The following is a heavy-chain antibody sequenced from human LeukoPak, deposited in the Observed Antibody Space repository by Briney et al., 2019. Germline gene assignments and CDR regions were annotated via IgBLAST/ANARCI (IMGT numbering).Heavy chain of an antibody. V-gene: IGHV3-73*01. Sequence: GGSLRLSCAASGFTFSGSAMHWVRQASGKGLEWVGRIRSKANSYATAYAASVRGRFTISRDDSKNTAYLQMNSLKTEDTAVYYCTRHPGLVLYRKHPNYYYMDVWGKGTTVTVSS. CDR3: TRHPGLVLYRKHPNYYYMDV. D-gene: IGHD2-8*01. CDR2: IRSKANSYAT. J-gene: IGHJ6*03. CDR1: GFTFSGSA.